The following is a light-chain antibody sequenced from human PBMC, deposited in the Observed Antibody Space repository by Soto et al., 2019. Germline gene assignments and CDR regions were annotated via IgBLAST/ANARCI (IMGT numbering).Light chain of an antibody. V-gene: IGLV2-11*01. Sequence: QSALTQPRSVSGSPGQSVTISCTGTSSDVGGYNFVSWYQQHPGKAPTVMISDVNKRPSGVPDRFSGFKSGNTASLTISGLQAEDDADYYCSSYAGSYVWVFGGGTKLTVL. CDR1: SSDVGGYNF. CDR3: SSYAGSYVWV. CDR2: DVN. J-gene: IGLJ3*02.